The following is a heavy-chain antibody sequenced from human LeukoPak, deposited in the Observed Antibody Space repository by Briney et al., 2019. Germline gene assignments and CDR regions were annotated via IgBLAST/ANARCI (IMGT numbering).Heavy chain of an antibody. CDR1: GGSFSGYY. V-gene: IGHV4-34*01. J-gene: IGHJ5*02. Sequence: SETLSLTCAVYGGSFSGYYWSWIRQPPGKGLEWIGEINHSGSTNYNPSLKSRVTISVDTSKDQFSLKLSSVTAADTAVYYCARVHYYDSSGSSWFGPWGQGTLVTVSS. D-gene: IGHD3-22*01. CDR2: INHSGST. CDR3: ARVHYYDSSGSSWFGP.